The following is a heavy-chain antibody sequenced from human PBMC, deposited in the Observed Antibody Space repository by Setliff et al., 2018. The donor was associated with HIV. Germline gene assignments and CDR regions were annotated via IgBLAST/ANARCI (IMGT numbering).Heavy chain of an antibody. J-gene: IGHJ4*02. CDR1: GASISGHY. V-gene: IGHV4-59*11. CDR3: ARSMGAFDY. CDR2: VYYNGIT. D-gene: IGHD1-26*01. Sequence: SETLSLTCTVSGASISGHYWTWIRQPPGKGLEWIGYVYYNGITNYNPSLKSRVTISLDTSNSQFSLELSSVTAADTAVYYCARSMGAFDYWGPGALVTVSS.